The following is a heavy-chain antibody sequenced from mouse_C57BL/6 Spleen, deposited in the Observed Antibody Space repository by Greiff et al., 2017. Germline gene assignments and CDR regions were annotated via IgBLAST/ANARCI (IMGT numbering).Heavy chain of an antibody. Sequence: EVQRVESGGGLVQPGGSLSLSCAASGFTFTDYYMSWVRQPPGKALEWLGFIRNKANGYTTEYSASVKGRFTISRDNSQSILYLQMNALRAEDSATYYCARYLGLLRAMDYWGQGTSVTVSS. CDR1: GFTFTDYY. CDR3: ARYLGLLRAMDY. CDR2: IRNKANGYTT. J-gene: IGHJ4*01. D-gene: IGHD2-3*01. V-gene: IGHV7-3*01.